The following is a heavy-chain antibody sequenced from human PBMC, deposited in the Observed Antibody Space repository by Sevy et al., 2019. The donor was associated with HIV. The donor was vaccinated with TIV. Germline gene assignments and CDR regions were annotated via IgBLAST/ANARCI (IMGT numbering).Heavy chain of an antibody. J-gene: IGHJ4*02. D-gene: IGHD3-22*01. CDR3: ATSLDYYDSSGANDY. CDR2: LRSGSSYI. V-gene: IGHV3-21*01. Sequence: GGSLRLSCAASGFTFSYYTMKWVRLAPGKGLEWVSSLRSGSSYIAYGESVKGRFTISRDNAKNTLFLQSNSLRAEDTAVYYCATSLDYYDSSGANDYWGQGTLVTVSS. CDR1: GFTFSYYT.